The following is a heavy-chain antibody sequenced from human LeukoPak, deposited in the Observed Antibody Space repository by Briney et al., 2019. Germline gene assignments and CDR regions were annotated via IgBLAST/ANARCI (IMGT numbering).Heavy chain of an antibody. D-gene: IGHD3-22*01. Sequence: SETLSLTCTVSGGSVSSGSYYWSWTRQPPGKGLEWIGYIYYSGSTNYNPSLKSRVTISVDTSKNQFSLKLSSVTAADTAVYYCASVSGMIVVVPDAFDIWGQGTMVTVSS. J-gene: IGHJ3*02. CDR2: IYYSGST. CDR1: GGSVSSGSYY. V-gene: IGHV4-61*01. CDR3: ASVSGMIVVVPDAFDI.